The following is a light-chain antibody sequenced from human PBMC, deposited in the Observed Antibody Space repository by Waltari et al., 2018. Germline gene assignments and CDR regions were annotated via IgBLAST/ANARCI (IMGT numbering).Light chain of an antibody. CDR3: CSYAGRSTWV. CDR2: DVR. Sequence: QSALTQPASVSGSPGQSVTVSCTGSSADVGGFNYVSWYQQHPGNVPQLMIYDVRQRPTWVSDRFSASRSGNTASLTLSGLQPEDEADYYCCSYAGRSTWVCGPGTKLTVL. J-gene: IGLJ3*02. V-gene: IGLV2-23*02. CDR1: SADVGGFNY.